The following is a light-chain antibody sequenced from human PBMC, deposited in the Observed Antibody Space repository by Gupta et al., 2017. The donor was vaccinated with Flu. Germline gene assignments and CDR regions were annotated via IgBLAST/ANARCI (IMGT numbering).Light chain of an antibody. Sequence: NKMIQSPSTLSAALVDRATIICRARQSISSWLAWYQQKPGKAPKLLIYKASSLESGVPSRFSGSGSGTKFTLTISSLQPDDFATYYCQQYNSYSYSFGQGTKLEIK. CDR2: KAS. CDR1: QSISSW. V-gene: IGKV1-5*03. CDR3: QQYNSYSYS. J-gene: IGKJ2*03.